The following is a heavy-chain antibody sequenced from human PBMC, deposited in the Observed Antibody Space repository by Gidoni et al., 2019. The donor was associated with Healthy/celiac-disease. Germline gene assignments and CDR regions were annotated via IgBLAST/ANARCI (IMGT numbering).Heavy chain of an antibody. CDR1: GFTVSSNY. CDR3: ARDYYDSSGYFVPFDY. V-gene: IGHV3-53*01. CDR2: IYSGGST. J-gene: IGHJ4*02. Sequence: EVQLVESGGGLIQPGGSLRLSCAASGFTVSSNYMSWVRQAPGKGLEWVSVIYSGGSTYYADSVKCRFTISRDNSKNTLYLQMNSLRAEDTAVYYCARDYYDSSGYFVPFDYWGQGTLVTVSS. D-gene: IGHD3-22*01.